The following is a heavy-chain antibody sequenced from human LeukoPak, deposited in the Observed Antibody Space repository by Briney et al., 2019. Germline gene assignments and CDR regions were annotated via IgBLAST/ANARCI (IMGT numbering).Heavy chain of an antibody. CDR1: GFTLSSYA. CDR2: ISGSGGTT. D-gene: IGHD1-26*01. CDR3: AKGSGSYRTGVAY. J-gene: IGHJ4*02. V-gene: IGHV3-23*01. Sequence: PGGSLRLSCAPSGFTLSSYAMSWVRQAPGKGLEWVSVISGSGGTTYYADSVKGRFTISRDNSKNTLYLQMNSLRAEDTAVYYCAKGSGSYRTGVAYWGQGTLVTVSS.